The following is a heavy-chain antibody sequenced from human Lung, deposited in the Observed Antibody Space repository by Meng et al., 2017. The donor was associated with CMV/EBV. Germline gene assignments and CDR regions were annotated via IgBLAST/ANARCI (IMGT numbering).Heavy chain of an antibody. Sequence: GGSXKISCAASGFTFSSYSMNWVRQAPGKGLEWVSSISSSSSYIYYADSVKGRFTISRDNAKNSLYLQMNSLRAEDTAVYYCARDLSIVPAAISYYYGMDVWXQGTXVTVSS. CDR3: ARDLSIVPAAISYYYGMDV. J-gene: IGHJ6*02. CDR2: ISSSSSYI. D-gene: IGHD2-2*02. V-gene: IGHV3-21*01. CDR1: GFTFSSYS.